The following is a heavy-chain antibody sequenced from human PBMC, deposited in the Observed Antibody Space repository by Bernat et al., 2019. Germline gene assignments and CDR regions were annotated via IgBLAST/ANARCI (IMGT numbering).Heavy chain of an antibody. J-gene: IGHJ4*02. Sequence: EVHLVESGGGLVKPGGSLRLSCGASGFTFISAWMTWVRQPPGKGLEWVGRVKSKTSGGTTDYAAPVKGRFTISRDDSINALYLQMNSLKTEDTGVYYCVIDDAALGVGELDHWGQGILVTVSS. V-gene: IGHV3-15*01. CDR1: GFTFISAW. D-gene: IGHD3-10*01. CDR3: VIDDAALGVGELDH. CDR2: VKSKTSGGTT.